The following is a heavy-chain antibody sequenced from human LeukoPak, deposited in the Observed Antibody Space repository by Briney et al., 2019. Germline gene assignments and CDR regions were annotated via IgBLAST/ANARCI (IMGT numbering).Heavy chain of an antibody. CDR3: ARRLRSTRWGTNYYGSGSYYNGAFDI. Sequence: SETLSFTCTVSGVSISGSSYYWGWIRQPPGKGLEWIGEINHSGSTNYNPSLKSRVTISVDTSKNQFSLKLSSVTAADTAVYYCARRLRSTRWGTNYYGSGSYYNGAFDIWGQGTMVTVSS. J-gene: IGHJ3*02. CDR2: INHSGST. CDR1: GVSISGSSYY. V-gene: IGHV4-39*07. D-gene: IGHD3-10*01.